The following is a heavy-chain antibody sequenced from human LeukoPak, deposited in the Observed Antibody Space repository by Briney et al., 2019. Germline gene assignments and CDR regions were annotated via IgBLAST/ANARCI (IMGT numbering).Heavy chain of an antibody. CDR1: GYTFTSYG. D-gene: IGHD3-3*01. J-gene: IGHJ5*02. V-gene: IGHV1-18*01. CDR3: ARTYYDFWSGPHWFDP. Sequence: ASVKVSCKASGYTFTSYGISWVRQAPGQGLEWMGWISAYSGNTNYAQKLQGRVTMTTDTSTSTAYMELRSLRSDDTAVYYCARTYYDFWSGPHWFDPWGQGTLVTVSS. CDR2: ISAYSGNT.